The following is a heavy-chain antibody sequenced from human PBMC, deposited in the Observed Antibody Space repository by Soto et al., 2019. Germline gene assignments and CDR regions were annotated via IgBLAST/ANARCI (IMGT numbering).Heavy chain of an antibody. CDR2: IYDSGST. J-gene: IGHJ5*02. V-gene: IGHV4-61*01. D-gene: IGHD1-26*01. Sequence: QVQLQESGPGLVKPSETLSLTCTVSGGSVSSGSYYWSWIRQPPGKGLEWIGYIYDSGSTNYNPSLKSRVSISVDTSKNQFSLKLSSVTAADAAVYYCARGDSGSYSEEHWFDPWGQGTLVTVSS. CDR1: GGSVSSGSYY. CDR3: ARGDSGSYSEEHWFDP.